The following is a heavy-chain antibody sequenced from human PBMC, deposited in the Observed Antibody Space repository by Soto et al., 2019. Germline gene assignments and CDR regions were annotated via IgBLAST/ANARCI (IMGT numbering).Heavy chain of an antibody. D-gene: IGHD6-13*01. Sequence: VASVKVSCKASGVTFSRYAISWVRQAPGQGLEWMGGIIPIFGTANYAQKFQGRVTITADKSTSTAYMELSSLRSEDTAVYYCARDSGYSRSWHLAGAFDIWGQGTMVTVSS. V-gene: IGHV1-69*06. J-gene: IGHJ3*02. CDR1: GVTFSRYA. CDR3: ARDSGYSRSWHLAGAFDI. CDR2: IIPIFGTA.